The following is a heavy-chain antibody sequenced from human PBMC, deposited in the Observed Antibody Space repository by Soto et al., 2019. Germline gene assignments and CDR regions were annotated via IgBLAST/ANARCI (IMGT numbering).Heavy chain of an antibody. D-gene: IGHD6-19*01. CDR1: GYTFTSYD. Sequence: ASVKVSCKASGYTFTSYDINWVRQATGQGLEWMGWMNPNSGNTGYAQKFQGRVTMTRNTSISTAYMELSSLRSEDTAVYYCTTDYASYSSGWYRGDFDYWGQGTLVTVSS. V-gene: IGHV1-8*01. J-gene: IGHJ4*02. CDR3: TTDYASYSSGWYRGDFDY. CDR2: MNPNSGNT.